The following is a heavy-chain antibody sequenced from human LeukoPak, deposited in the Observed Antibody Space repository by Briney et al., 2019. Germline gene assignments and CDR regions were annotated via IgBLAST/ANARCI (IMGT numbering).Heavy chain of an antibody. CDR2: IYTSGST. J-gene: IGHJ2*01. D-gene: IGHD6-19*01. CDR1: GGSISSGSYY. CDR3: ARTKKTSIAVAGTGGDSWYSDL. V-gene: IGHV4-61*02. Sequence: PSQTLSLTCTVSGGSISSGSYYWSWIRQPAGKGLEWIGRIYTSGSTNYNPSLKSRVTISVDTSKNQFSLKLSSVIAADTAVYYCARTKKTSIAVAGTGGDSWYSDLWGRGTLVTVSS.